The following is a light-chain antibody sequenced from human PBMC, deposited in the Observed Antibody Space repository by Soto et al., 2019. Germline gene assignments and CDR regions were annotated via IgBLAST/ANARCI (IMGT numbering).Light chain of an antibody. J-gene: IGKJ1*01. CDR1: QSISTW. CDR3: QHYNSYSEA. V-gene: IGKV1-5*01. Sequence: DIQMTQSPSTLSASVGDRVTITCRASQSISTWLAWYQQKPGKAPKLLMYDVSSLDSGVPSRFSGSGSGTEFTLTISSLQPDDFATYYCQHYNSYSEAFGQGTTVDIK. CDR2: DVS.